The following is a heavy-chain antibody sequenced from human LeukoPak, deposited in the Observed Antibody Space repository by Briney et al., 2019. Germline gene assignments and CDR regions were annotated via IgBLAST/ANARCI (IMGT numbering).Heavy chain of an antibody. Sequence: GSLRLSCAASGFTFSSYGMHGVRQAPGKGLEWVAVIWYDGSNKYYADSVKGRFTISRDNSKNTLYLQMNSLRAEDTAVYYCAKEGYSSGWYVGEFDYWGQGTLVTVSS. J-gene: IGHJ4*02. CDR1: GFTFSSYG. D-gene: IGHD6-19*01. V-gene: IGHV3-33*06. CDR3: AKEGYSSGWYVGEFDY. CDR2: IWYDGSNK.